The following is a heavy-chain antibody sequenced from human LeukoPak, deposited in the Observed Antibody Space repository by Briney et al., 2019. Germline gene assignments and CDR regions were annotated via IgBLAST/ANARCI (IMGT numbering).Heavy chain of an antibody. Sequence: GGSLRLSCAASGFPFSSYDMHWVRQAPGKGLEWVAAISNDGNNKFYADSVKGRFTISRDNSKNTLYLQMNSLRAEDTAVYYCARDAPSPKITYYFDYWGQGTLVTVSS. CDR3: ARDAPSPKITYYFDY. V-gene: IGHV3-30*03. J-gene: IGHJ4*02. CDR2: ISNDGNNK. CDR1: GFPFSSYD.